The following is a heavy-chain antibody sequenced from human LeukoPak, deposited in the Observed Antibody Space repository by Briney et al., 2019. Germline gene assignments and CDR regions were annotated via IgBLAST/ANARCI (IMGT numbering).Heavy chain of an antibody. J-gene: IGHJ4*02. CDR1: GFTFSSYA. CDR2: IIPILGIA. D-gene: IGHD6-13*01. V-gene: IGHV1-69*04. CDR3: ATTTPIAAAGTDY. Sequence: GGSLRLSCAASGFTFSSYAISWVRQAPGQGLEWMGRIIPILGIANYAQKFQGRVTITADKSTSTAYMELSSLRSEDTAVYYCATTTPIAAAGTDYWGQGTLVTVSS.